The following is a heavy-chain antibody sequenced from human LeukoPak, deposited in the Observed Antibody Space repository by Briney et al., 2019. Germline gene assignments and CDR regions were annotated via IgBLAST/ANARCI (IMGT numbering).Heavy chain of an antibody. CDR2: ISAYNAYT. Sequence: ASVKVSCKASGYTFTSYGITWVRQAPGQGLEWMGWISAYNAYTYYAQKLQGRVTMTTDTSTSTAYMELRSLRSDDTAVYYCARDVLHRIHYDSSAYYPGSSYWGQGTLVTVST. CDR1: GYTFTSYG. D-gene: IGHD3-22*01. CDR3: ARDVLHRIHYDSSAYYPGSSY. V-gene: IGHV1-18*01. J-gene: IGHJ4*02.